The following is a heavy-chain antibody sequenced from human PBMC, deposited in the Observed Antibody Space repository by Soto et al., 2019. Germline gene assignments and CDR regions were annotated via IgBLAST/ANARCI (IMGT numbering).Heavy chain of an antibody. J-gene: IGHJ4*02. Sequence: QVQLQESGPGLVKPSETLSLTCTVSYGSISNYYWSWIRQPPGKGLEWIGYVYYSGSTTYNPSLKSRVTISVDTFKNLFSLKLSSVTAADTAVYYCARSVGATFLDFWGQGTLVTVSS. CDR2: VYYSGST. D-gene: IGHD1-26*01. CDR1: YGSISNYY. CDR3: ARSVGATFLDF. V-gene: IGHV4-59*01.